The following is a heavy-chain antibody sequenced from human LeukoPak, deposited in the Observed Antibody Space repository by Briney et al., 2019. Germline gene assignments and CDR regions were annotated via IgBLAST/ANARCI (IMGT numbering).Heavy chain of an antibody. D-gene: IGHD1-26*01. J-gene: IGHJ6*02. CDR2: ISAYNGNT. CDR3: ARGWELVSPGDYYYYGMDV. Sequence: ASVKVSYKASGYTFTSYGISWVRQAPGQGLEWMGWISAYNGNTNYAQKLQGRVTMTTDTSTSTAYMELRSLRSDDTAVYYCARGWELVSPGDYYYYGMDVWGQGTTVTVSS. V-gene: IGHV1-18*01. CDR1: GYTFTSYG.